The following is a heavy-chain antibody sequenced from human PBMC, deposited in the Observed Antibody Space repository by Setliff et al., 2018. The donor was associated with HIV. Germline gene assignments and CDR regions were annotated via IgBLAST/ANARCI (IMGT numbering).Heavy chain of an antibody. V-gene: IGHV3-30*04. D-gene: IGHD3-16*01. CDR3: ARDAKGGIDY. CDR1: GFTFSNHA. CDR2: MSYDGSNI. Sequence: HPGGSLRLSCAASGFTFSNHAMHWVRQAPGKGLECVSLMSYDGSNIYYADSVKGRFTISRDNSKNTLYLQMNSLRVEDTATYYCARDAKGGIDYWGQGTLVTVSS. J-gene: IGHJ4*02.